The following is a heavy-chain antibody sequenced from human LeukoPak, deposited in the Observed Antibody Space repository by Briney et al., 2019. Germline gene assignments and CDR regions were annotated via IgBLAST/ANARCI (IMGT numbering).Heavy chain of an antibody. CDR1: GGSISTSNYY. V-gene: IGHV4-39*01. CDR3: ARAPHDYGDYGGGNYMDV. D-gene: IGHD4-17*01. Sequence: SETLSLTCTVSGGSISTSNYYWGWLCQPPGKGLEWIGNIFYSGSTYYGPSLKSRVTISVDTSKNQFSLKLSSVTAADTAVYYCARAPHDYGDYGGGNYMDVWGKGTTVTISS. CDR2: IFYSGST. J-gene: IGHJ6*03.